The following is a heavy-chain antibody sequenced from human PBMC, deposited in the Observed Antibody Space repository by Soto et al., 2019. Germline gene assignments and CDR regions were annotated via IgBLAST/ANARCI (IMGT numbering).Heavy chain of an antibody. CDR2: INHRGST. V-gene: IGHV4-34*01. J-gene: IGHJ4*02. CDR3: ARGSGTALDTFRLKVVGATTLFVY. Sequence: QVQLQQWGAGLLKPSETLSLTCAVYGGSFSGYYWSWIRQPPGKGLEWIREINHRGSTNYDPSLKRRLTISVDTSKNQFSLKLSSVTAADSAVYYCARGSGTALDTFRLKVVGATTLFVYWGQGTLVTVS. D-gene: IGHD1-26*01. CDR1: GGSFSGYY.